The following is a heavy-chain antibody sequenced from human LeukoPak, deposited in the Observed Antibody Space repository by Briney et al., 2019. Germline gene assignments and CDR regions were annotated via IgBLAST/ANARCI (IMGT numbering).Heavy chain of an antibody. V-gene: IGHV3-23*01. CDR3: AKNAGRHQYSRSWYPSY. J-gene: IGHJ4*02. D-gene: IGHD6-13*01. CDR1: GFTFSSYA. Sequence: PGRSLRLSCAASGFTFSSYAMRWVRQAPGKGLEWVSAITGSGSSTYYADSVKGRFTISRDNSKNTLYLQMNSLRGEDTAVYYCAKNAGRHQYSRSWYPSYGAQGTRDTVPS. CDR2: ITGSGSST.